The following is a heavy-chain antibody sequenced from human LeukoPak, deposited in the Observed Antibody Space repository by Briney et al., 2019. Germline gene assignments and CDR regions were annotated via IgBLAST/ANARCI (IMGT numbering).Heavy chain of an antibody. CDR3: ARNFGSSAYGSGSFHP. V-gene: IGHV4-59*01. CDR1: GGSLRSYY. CDR2: IYYTGGT. J-gene: IGHJ4*02. Sequence: SETLSLTRTVSGGSLRSYYWSWIRQFPGKGLDWIGNIYYTGGTNYNPSLKSRVTISIDTSRSQFSLRLSSVTAADTAVYYCARNFGSSAYGSGSFHPWGQGTLVTVSS. D-gene: IGHD3-10*01.